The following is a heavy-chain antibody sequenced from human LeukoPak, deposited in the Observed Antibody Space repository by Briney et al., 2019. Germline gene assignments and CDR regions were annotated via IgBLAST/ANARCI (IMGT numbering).Heavy chain of an antibody. J-gene: IGHJ4*02. CDR2: ISGSGSNT. Sequence: GGSLRLSCAASGFTFSNYAMIWVRQAPGKGLEWVSSISGSGSNTYYADSVKGRFTISRDNSKNTLYLQMSSLRAEDTAVYYCAKLTGATDCWGQGTLVTVSS. V-gene: IGHV3-23*01. CDR1: GFTFSNYA. D-gene: IGHD1-7*01. CDR3: AKLTGATDC.